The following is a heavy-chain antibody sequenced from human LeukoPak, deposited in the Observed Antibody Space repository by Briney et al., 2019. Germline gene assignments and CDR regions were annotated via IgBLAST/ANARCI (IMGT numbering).Heavy chain of an antibody. Sequence: PGGSLRLSCAASGFTFSSHSMNWVRQAPGKGLEWVANIKQDGSEIYYVDSVKGRFTISRDNTKNSVYLQMNSLRAEDTAVYYCARQLGGSGSYWGQGTLVTVSS. CDR3: ARQLGGSGSY. D-gene: IGHD3-10*01. J-gene: IGHJ4*02. CDR1: GFTFSSHS. CDR2: IKQDGSEI. V-gene: IGHV3-7*01.